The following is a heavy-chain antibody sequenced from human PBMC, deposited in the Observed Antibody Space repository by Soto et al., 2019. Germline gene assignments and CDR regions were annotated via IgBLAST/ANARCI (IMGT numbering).Heavy chain of an antibody. CDR2: IYYSGST. CDR3: ARSTFTIFGVVTNNWFDP. V-gene: IGHV4-59*08. Sequence: SETLSLTCTVSGGSISSYYWSWIRQPPGKGLEWIGYIYYSGSTNYNPSLKSRVTISVDTSKNQFSLKLSSVTAADTAVYYCARSTFTIFGVVTNNWFDPWGQGTLVTVSS. J-gene: IGHJ5*02. CDR1: GGSISSYY. D-gene: IGHD3-3*01.